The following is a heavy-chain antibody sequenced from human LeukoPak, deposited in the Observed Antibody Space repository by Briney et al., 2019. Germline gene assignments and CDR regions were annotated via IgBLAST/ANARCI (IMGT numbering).Heavy chain of an antibody. CDR1: GFTFSSYA. D-gene: IGHD3-3*01. CDR2: ISDSSSNT. J-gene: IGHJ5*02. CDR3: APRFLEWSGFDP. V-gene: IGHV3-23*01. Sequence: GGSLRLSCAASGFTFSSYAMDWVRQAPGKGLEWVSGISDSSSNTYYADSVKGRFTISRDNSKNTLYLQMNSLRADDTAVYYCAPRFLEWSGFDPWGQGTLVTVSS.